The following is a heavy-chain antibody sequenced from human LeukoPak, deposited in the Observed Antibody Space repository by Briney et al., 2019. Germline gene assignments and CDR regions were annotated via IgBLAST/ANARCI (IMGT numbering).Heavy chain of an antibody. CDR2: ITGSARTT. J-gene: IGHJ4*01. D-gene: IGHD7-27*01. CDR3: AKDGNWARFEN. V-gene: IGHV3-23*01. Sequence: PRGSLRPSCAASGFAFTKVGMNWVGQAPGQGMEWVSGITGSARTTYYAASVKGRFTISRDNSKNPLYLQMSSPRAEDTAAYYCAKDGNWARFENWGQGTLVTV. CDR1: GFAFTKVG.